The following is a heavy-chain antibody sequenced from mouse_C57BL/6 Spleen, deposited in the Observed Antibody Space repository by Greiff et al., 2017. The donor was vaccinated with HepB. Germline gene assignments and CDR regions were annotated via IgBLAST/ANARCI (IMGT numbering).Heavy chain of an antibody. J-gene: IGHJ3*01. CDR1: GYTFTSYW. CDR3: AREDYGSSYWFAY. Sequence: VKLQQPGAELVKPGASVKMSCKASGYTFTSYWITWVKQRPGQGLEWIGDIYPGSGSTNYNEKFKSKATLTVDTSSSTAYMQLSSLTSEDSAVYYCAREDYGSSYWFAYWGQGTLVTVSA. V-gene: IGHV1-55*01. CDR2: IYPGSGST. D-gene: IGHD1-1*01.